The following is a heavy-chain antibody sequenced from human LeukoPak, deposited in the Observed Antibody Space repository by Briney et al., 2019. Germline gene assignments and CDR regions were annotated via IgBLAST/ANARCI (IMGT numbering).Heavy chain of an antibody. Sequence: GASVKVSCKASGGTFSSYAISWVRQAPGQGLEWMGGIIPIFGTANYAQKFQGRVTITADESTSTAYMELSSLRSEDTAVYYCARDLPGYDAFDIWGQGTMVTVSS. CDR1: GGTFSSYA. D-gene: IGHD6-13*01. J-gene: IGHJ3*02. CDR3: ARDLPGYDAFDI. CDR2: IIPIFGTA. V-gene: IGHV1-69*13.